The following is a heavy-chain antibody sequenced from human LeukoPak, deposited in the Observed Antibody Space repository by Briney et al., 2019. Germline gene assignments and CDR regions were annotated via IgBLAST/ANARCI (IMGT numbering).Heavy chain of an antibody. CDR1: GFTFSSYA. V-gene: IGHV3-23*01. Sequence: PGGSLRLSCAASGFTFSSYAMSWVRQAPGKGLEWGSAISGSGGSTYYADSVKGRVTISRDNSKNTLYLQMNSLRAEDTAVYYCAKGREDIVVVPAALDYWGQGTLVTVSS. J-gene: IGHJ4*02. D-gene: IGHD2-2*01. CDR3: AKGREDIVVVPAALDY. CDR2: ISGSGGST.